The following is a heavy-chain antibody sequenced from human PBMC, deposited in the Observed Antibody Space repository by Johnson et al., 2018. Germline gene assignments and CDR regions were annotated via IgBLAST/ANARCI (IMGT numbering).Heavy chain of an antibody. CDR1: GFSFYKYG. V-gene: IGHV3-30*03. Sequence: QVQLVQSGGGVVQPGRSLRLSCAASGFSFYKYGMHWVRQAPGKGLEWVAVISYDGSNTFYVESVKGRFTISRDNSKNTLYLQMNNLRDEDTAVYYCYSVEMATGVVAFDIWGQGTMVTVSS. D-gene: IGHD5-24*01. J-gene: IGHJ3*02. CDR2: ISYDGSNT. CDR3: YSVEMATGVVAFDI.